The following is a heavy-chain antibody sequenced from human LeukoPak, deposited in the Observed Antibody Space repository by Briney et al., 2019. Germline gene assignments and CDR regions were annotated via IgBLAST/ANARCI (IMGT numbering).Heavy chain of an antibody. Sequence: GGSLRLSCAASGFTFSNYAMSWVRQAPGKGLEWVSAISDGGYNTEWVSGISEGGYKTYYADSVKGRFTISRDSSKNTVYLQMNSLRAEDTAVYFCAKRRGPRLFDSGLDVWGQGTTVTVSS. CDR1: GFTFSNYA. J-gene: IGHJ6*02. V-gene: IGHV3-23*01. CDR3: AKRRGPRLFDSGLDV. CDR2: ISEGGYKT. D-gene: IGHD3-16*01.